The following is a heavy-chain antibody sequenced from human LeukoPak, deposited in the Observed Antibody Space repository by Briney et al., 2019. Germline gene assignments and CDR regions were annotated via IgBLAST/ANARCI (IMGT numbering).Heavy chain of an antibody. J-gene: IGHJ4*02. V-gene: IGHV3-66*02. CDR3: ARGPHGLQLWHYFDY. Sequence: GVLRLSCAASGFSVSDKYMTWVRQALGKGLEWLSIIYSGGSTFYADSVKGRFTISRDTSKNTVYLEMNSLRLEDTAVYYCARGPHGLQLWHYFDYWGLGTLVTVSS. CDR1: GFSVSDKY. D-gene: IGHD5-18*01. CDR2: IYSGGST.